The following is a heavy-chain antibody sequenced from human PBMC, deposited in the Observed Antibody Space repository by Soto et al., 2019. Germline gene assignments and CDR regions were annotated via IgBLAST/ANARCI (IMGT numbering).Heavy chain of an antibody. CDR1: GYSFSNSW. D-gene: IGHD6-13*01. CDR2: MHPGDYDT. Sequence: EVQLVQSGAEVKKAGESLKISCKGSGYSFSNSWVGWVSQMPGKGLEWMGIMHPGDYDTRYSPSFQGQVTISADKSINIAYLQWSSLKPSDSAMNYCARHNRYSSTWFEAWFDTWGQLTLLTVSS. J-gene: IGHJ5*02. V-gene: IGHV5-51*03. CDR3: ARHNRYSSTWFEAWFDT.